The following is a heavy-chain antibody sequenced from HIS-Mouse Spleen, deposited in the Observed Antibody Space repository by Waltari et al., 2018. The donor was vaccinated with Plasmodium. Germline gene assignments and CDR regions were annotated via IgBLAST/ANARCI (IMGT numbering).Heavy chain of an antibody. J-gene: IGHJ4*02. D-gene: IGHD3-3*01. CDR1: GGSFSGSY. CDR2: INHSGST. Sequence: QVQLQQWGAGLLKPSETLSLTCAVHGGSFSGSYWSWIRQPPGKGLEWIGEINHSGSTNYNPSLKSRVTISVDTSKNQFSLKLSSVTAADTAVYYCARAYYDFWSGYRFDYWGQGTLVTVSS. CDR3: ARAYYDFWSGYRFDY. V-gene: IGHV4-34*01.